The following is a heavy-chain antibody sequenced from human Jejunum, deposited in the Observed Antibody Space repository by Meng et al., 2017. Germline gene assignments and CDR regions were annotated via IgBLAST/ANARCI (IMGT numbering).Heavy chain of an antibody. CDR2: ILYDGSKT. J-gene: IGHJ4*02. V-gene: IGHV3-30*18. Sequence: QVQLVESGGGVVQPGGSLRLSCAASGFTFSSYYMHWVRQAPGKGLEWVAVILYDGSKTYYADAVKGRFTISRDNSKNTLYLQMNSLRPEDTAVYYCAKDGQRPDRLDYWGLGTLVTVSS. CDR1: GFTFSSYY. CDR3: AKDGQRPDRLDY.